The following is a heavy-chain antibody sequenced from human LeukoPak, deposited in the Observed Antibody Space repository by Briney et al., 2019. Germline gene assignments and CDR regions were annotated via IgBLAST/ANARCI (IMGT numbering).Heavy chain of an antibody. J-gene: IGHJ4*02. CDR2: TYYRFKWSS. CDR1: GDSVSSDTVA. Sequence: SQTLSLTCAISGDSVSSDTVAWNWIRQSPSRGLEWLGRTYYRFKWSSGYPTSMKSRVIVNRDTSKNQFSLQLISVTPDDTAVYYCAREDSGIPGYFDYWGQGTLVTVSS. V-gene: IGHV6-1*01. D-gene: IGHD3-10*01. CDR3: AREDSGIPGYFDY.